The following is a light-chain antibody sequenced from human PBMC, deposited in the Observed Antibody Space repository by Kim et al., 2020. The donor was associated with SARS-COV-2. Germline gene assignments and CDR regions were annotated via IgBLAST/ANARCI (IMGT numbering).Light chain of an antibody. CDR1: QSISTS. Sequence: ASVGDFVTIPCRASQSISTSLNWYQQRPRRAPKLLIYAASTLQSGVASRFSGSGSGTDFTLNISSLQPDDFATYYCQQSYSTFMYTFGQGTKLEI. V-gene: IGKV1-39*01. J-gene: IGKJ2*01. CDR2: AAS. CDR3: QQSYSTFMYT.